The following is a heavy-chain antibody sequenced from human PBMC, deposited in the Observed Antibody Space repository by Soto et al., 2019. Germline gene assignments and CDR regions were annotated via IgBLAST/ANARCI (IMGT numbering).Heavy chain of an antibody. V-gene: IGHV3-30*18. D-gene: IGHD5-12*01. CDR1: GFIFSSYG. Sequence: GGSLRLSCAASGFIFSSYGMHWVRQATGKGLEWVAVISYDGSNKYFADSVKGRFTISRDISKNTLYLQMNSLRAEDTAVYYCAKDLRGYSGCVDYWGQGTLVTVSS. CDR3: AKDLRGYSGCVDY. CDR2: ISYDGSNK. J-gene: IGHJ4*02.